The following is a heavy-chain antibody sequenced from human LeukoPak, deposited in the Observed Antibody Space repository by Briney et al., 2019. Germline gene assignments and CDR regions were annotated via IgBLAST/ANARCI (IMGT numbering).Heavy chain of an antibody. Sequence: PSETLSLTCTVSGYSINSTYYWGWIRQPPGKGLEWIATIYHSGSSYHHPSLKSRVTISVDTSRNLLSLKLRSVTAADTAVYYCARSDSVIYFDYWGQGALVTVSS. J-gene: IGHJ4*02. D-gene: IGHD2-15*01. CDR2: IYHSGSS. V-gene: IGHV4-38-2*02. CDR1: GYSINSTYY. CDR3: ARSDSVIYFDY.